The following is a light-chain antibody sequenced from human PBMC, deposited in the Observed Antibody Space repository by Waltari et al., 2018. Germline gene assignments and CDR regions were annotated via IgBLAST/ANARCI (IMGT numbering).Light chain of an antibody. V-gene: IGKV1-5*03. CDR3: QQYNSYPLT. CDR2: MAS. J-gene: IGKJ2*01. Sequence: DIQMTQSPSTLSASVGDRVTITCRASQSFSSRLAWYQQKPGKAPKLLIYMASSLESGVPSRFSGSGSGTEFILTISSLQPDDFATYYCQQYNSYPLTFGQGTKLEIK. CDR1: QSFSSR.